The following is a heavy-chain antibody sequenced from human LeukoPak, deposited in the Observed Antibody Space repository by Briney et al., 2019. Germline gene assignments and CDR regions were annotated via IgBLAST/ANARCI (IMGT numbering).Heavy chain of an antibody. CDR3: ARGGYCSSTSCYHDY. CDR1: GGSISSHY. CDR2: IYYSGST. Sequence: PSETLSLTCTVSGGSISSHYWSWIRQPPGKGLEWIGYIYYSGSTNYNPSLKSRVTISVDTSKNQFSLKLSSVTAADTAVYYCARGGYCSSTSCYHDYWGQGTLVTVSS. J-gene: IGHJ4*02. V-gene: IGHV4-59*11. D-gene: IGHD2-2*01.